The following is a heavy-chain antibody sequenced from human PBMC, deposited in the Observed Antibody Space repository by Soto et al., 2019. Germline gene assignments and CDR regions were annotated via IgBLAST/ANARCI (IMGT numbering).Heavy chain of an antibody. Sequence: SVQVSCKASGFTFTSSAVQWVRQARGQRLEWIGWIVVGSGNTNYAQKFQERVTITRDMSTSTAYMELSSLRSEDTAVYYCAADTGIVGAPGAFDIWGQGTMVTVSS. V-gene: IGHV1-58*01. J-gene: IGHJ3*02. D-gene: IGHD1-26*01. CDR3: AADTGIVGAPGAFDI. CDR1: GFTFTSSA. CDR2: IVVGSGNT.